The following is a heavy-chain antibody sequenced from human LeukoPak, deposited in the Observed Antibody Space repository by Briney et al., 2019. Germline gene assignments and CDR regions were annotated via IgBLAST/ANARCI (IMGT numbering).Heavy chain of an antibody. V-gene: IGHV3-33*01. CDR2: IWYDGSNK. Sequence: GGSLRLSCAASGFTFSSYGMHWVRQAPGKGLEWVAVIWYDGSNKYYADSVKGRFTISRDNSKNTLYLQMNSLRAEDTAVYYCARDRNVLTGATRFDYWGQGTLVTVSS. CDR1: GFTFSSYG. D-gene: IGHD1-20*01. CDR3: ARDRNVLTGATRFDY. J-gene: IGHJ4*02.